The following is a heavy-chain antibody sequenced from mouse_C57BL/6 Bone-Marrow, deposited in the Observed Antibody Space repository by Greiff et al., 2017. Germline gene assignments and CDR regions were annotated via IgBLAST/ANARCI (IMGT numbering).Heavy chain of an antibody. J-gene: IGHJ4*01. CDR2: IDPEDGDT. V-gene: IGHV14-1*01. D-gene: IGHD3-3*01. Sequence: VQLQQSGAELVRPGASVKLSCTASGFNFKDYYMHWVKQRPEQGLEWIGRIDPEDGDTEYAPKFQGKATMTADTSSNTAYLQLSSLTSEDTAVYYGNTIGDSSPYCAMDDWGKGTSVTVSS. CDR3: NTIGDSSPYCAMDD. CDR1: GFNFKDYY.